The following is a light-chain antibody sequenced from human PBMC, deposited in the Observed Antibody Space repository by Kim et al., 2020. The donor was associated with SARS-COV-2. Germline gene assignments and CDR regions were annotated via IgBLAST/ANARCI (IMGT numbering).Light chain of an antibody. V-gene: IGLV4-69*01. CDR1: SGHSSYA. J-gene: IGLJ2*01. CDR2: LNSDGSH. Sequence: QLVLTQSPSASASLGASVKLTCTLSSGHSSYAITWHQQQPEKGPRYLMYLNSDGSHSKGDGIPDRFSGSSSGAERYLTISSLQSDDEADYYCQTWGTGMGVFGGGTQLTVL. CDR3: QTWGTGMGV.